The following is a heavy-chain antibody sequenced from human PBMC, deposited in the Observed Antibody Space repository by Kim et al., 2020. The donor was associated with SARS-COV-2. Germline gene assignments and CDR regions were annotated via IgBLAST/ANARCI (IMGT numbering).Heavy chain of an antibody. Sequence: GGSLRLSCAASGFTFSSYGMHWVRQAPGKGLEWVAVISYDGSNKYYADSVKGRFTISRDNSKNTLYLQMNSLRAEDTAVYYCAKDRGSSGWYDYYYYYGMDVWGQATTVTVSS. J-gene: IGHJ6*02. V-gene: IGHV3-30*18. CDR3: AKDRGSSGWYDYYYYYGMDV. CDR1: GFTFSSYG. CDR2: ISYDGSNK. D-gene: IGHD6-19*01.